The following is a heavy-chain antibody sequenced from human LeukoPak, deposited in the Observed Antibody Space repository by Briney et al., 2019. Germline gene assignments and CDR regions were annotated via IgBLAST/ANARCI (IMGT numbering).Heavy chain of an antibody. V-gene: IGHV3-23*01. CDR3: AKGPYGDYYDSSGYYYY. CDR1: GFTFSSYW. Sequence: GGSLRLSCAASGFTFSSYWMSWVRQAPGKGLEWVSAISGSGGSTYYADSVKGRFTISRDNSKNTLYLQMNSLRAEDTAVYYCAKGPYGDYYDSSGYYYYWGQGTLVTVSS. CDR2: ISGSGGST. D-gene: IGHD3-22*01. J-gene: IGHJ4*02.